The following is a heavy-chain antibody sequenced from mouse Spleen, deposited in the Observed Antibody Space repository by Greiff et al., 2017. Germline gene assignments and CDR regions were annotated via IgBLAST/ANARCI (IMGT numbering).Heavy chain of an antibody. D-gene: IGHD2-1*01. CDR3: ARGGNYAAIDY. Sequence: QVQLQQSGAELARPGASVKMSCKASGYTFTSYTMHWVKQRPGQGLEWIGYINPSSGYTKYNQKFKDKATLTADKSSSTAYMQLSSLTSEDSAVYYCARGGNYAAIDYWGQGTSVTVSS. J-gene: IGHJ4*01. CDR2: INPSSGYT. CDR1: GYTFTSYT. V-gene: IGHV1-4*01.